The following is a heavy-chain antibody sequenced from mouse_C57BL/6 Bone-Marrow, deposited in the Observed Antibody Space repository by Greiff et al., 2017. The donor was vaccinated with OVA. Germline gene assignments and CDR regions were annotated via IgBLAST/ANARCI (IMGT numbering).Heavy chain of an antibody. D-gene: IGHD1-1*01. Sequence: VQLKEFGGGLVQPGGSLKLSCAASGFTFSDYYMYWVRQTPEKRLEWVAYISNGGGSTYYPDTVKGRFTFSRDNAKTTLYLQMSRLKTEDTAMDYGATRGTTVGYYAMDDWGQGTSVTVSS. CDR2: ISNGGGST. CDR1: GFTFSDYY. J-gene: IGHJ4*01. CDR3: ATRGTTVGYYAMDD. V-gene: IGHV5-12*01.